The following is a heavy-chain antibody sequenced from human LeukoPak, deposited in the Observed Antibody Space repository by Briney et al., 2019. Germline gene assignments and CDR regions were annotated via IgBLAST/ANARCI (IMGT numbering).Heavy chain of an antibody. J-gene: IGHJ4*02. CDR3: ARGLGDSSGYYFDY. Sequence: SETLSLTCAVYGGSFSGYYWNWIRQPPGKGLEWIGEINHSGSTNYNPSLKSRVTISVDTSKNQFSLKLSSVTAAGTAVYYCARGLGDSSGYYFDYWGQGTLVTVSS. V-gene: IGHV4-34*01. CDR1: GGSFSGYY. D-gene: IGHD3-22*01. CDR2: INHSGST.